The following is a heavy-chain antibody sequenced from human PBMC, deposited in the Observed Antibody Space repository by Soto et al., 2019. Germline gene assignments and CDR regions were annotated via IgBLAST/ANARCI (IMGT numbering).Heavy chain of an antibody. Sequence: GGSLRLSCAASGFTFSSYGMHWVRQAPGKGLEWVAVIWYDGSNKYYADSVKGRFTISRDNSKNTLYLQMNSLRAEDTAVYYCARNILTGYLYFDYWGQGTLVTVSS. CDR2: IWYDGSNK. V-gene: IGHV3-33*01. D-gene: IGHD3-9*01. CDR3: ARNILTGYLYFDY. J-gene: IGHJ4*02. CDR1: GFTFSSYG.